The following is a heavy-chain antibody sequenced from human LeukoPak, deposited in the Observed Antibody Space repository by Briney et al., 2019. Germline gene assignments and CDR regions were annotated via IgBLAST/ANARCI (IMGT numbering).Heavy chain of an antibody. J-gene: IGHJ4*02. Sequence: GGSLRLSCAASGFTFSSYGMSWVRQAPGKGLEWVSAISGGGGSTYYADSVKGRFTISRDNSKNTLYLQMNSLRAEDTAVYYCARTVVGASFDYWGQGTLVTISS. V-gene: IGHV3-23*01. CDR2: ISGGGGST. CDR3: ARTVVGASFDY. CDR1: GFTFSSYG. D-gene: IGHD1-26*01.